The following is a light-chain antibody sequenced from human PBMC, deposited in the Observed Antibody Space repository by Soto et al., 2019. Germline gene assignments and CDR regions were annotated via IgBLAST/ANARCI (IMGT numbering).Light chain of an antibody. Sequence: EIVLKQSPGTLSLSPGERATLSCRASQSVSSSYLAWDQQKPGQAPTLLIYGASSRATGIPDRFSGSGSGTDFALTISRLEPEDFAVYYCQQYGSSPPTFGQGTKVEIK. CDR2: GAS. V-gene: IGKV3-20*01. CDR1: QSVSSSY. J-gene: IGKJ1*01. CDR3: QQYGSSPPT.